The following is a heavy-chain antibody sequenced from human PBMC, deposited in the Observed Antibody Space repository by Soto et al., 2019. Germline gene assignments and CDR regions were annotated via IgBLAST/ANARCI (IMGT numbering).Heavy chain of an antibody. CDR3: ARDEVAANGRGDGFDL. J-gene: IGHJ3*01. D-gene: IGHD2-15*01. CDR2: IGGGGEYT. Sequence: EVQLLESGGGLVQPGGSLTLTCIVSGFTSGKYAMSWVRQAPGKGLEWVSEIGGGGEYTNYADSVRGRFNMSRDNSKNTLYLHISSLRVEETAVYSCARDEVAANGRGDGFDLWGQGKVVTGSS. V-gene: IGHV3-23*01. CDR1: GFTSGKYA.